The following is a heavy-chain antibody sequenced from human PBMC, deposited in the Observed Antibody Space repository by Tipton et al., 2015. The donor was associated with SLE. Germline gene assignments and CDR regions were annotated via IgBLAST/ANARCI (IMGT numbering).Heavy chain of an antibody. Sequence: LSCTFSGGSISSHYWSWIRQPPGKGLEWIGYIYYSGRTNYNHSLKSRVTISVDTSKNQFSLKLSSVTAADTAVYYCARFIVVVIAVHWYFDLWGRGTLVTVSS. CDR1: GGSISSHY. CDR2: IYYSGRT. J-gene: IGHJ2*01. V-gene: IGHV4-59*11. CDR3: ARFIVVVIAVHWYFDL. D-gene: IGHD2-21*01.